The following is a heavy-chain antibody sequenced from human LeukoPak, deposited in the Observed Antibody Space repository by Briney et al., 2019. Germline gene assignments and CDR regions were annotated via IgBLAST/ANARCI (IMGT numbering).Heavy chain of an antibody. J-gene: IGHJ5*02. V-gene: IGHV1-2*02. CDR2: INPNSGGT. Sequence: ASVKVSGKASGYTFTGYYMHWVRQAPGQGLEWMGWINPNSGGTNYAQKFQGRVTMTRDTSISTAYMDLSRLRSDDTAVYYCARDYGYCSGGSCYYWFDPWGQGTLVTVSS. D-gene: IGHD2-15*01. CDR1: GYTFTGYY. CDR3: ARDYGYCSGGSCYYWFDP.